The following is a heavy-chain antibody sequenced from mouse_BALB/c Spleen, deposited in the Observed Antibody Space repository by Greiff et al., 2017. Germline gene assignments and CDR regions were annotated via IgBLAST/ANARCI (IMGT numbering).Heavy chain of an antibody. V-gene: IGHV1S137*01. Sequence: QVQLQQSGAELVRPGVSVKISCKGSGYTFTDYAMHWVKQSHAKSLEWIGVISTYYGDASYNQKFKGKATMTVDKSSSTAYMELARLTSEDSAIYYCARPTAVYWYFDVWGAGTTVTVSA. J-gene: IGHJ1*01. CDR2: ISTYYGDA. D-gene: IGHD1-2*01. CDR3: ARPTAVYWYFDV. CDR1: GYTFTDYA.